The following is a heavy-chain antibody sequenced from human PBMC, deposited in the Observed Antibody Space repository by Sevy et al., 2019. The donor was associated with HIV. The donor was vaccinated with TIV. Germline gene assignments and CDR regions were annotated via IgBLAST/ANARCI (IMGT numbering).Heavy chain of an antibody. CDR2: IYYTGNT. CDR1: GGSISSTSYY. V-gene: IGHV4-39*01. CDR3: ARQSWYTSGWFWFNP. J-gene: IGHJ5*02. Sequence: SETLSLTCSVSGGSISSTSYYWGWIRQPPGKGLEWIGTIYYTGNTYYNPSLKSRVTISVDTSKNRFSLKLSSVTAADTAVYYCARQSWYTSGWFWFNPWGQETLVTVSS. D-gene: IGHD6-19*01.